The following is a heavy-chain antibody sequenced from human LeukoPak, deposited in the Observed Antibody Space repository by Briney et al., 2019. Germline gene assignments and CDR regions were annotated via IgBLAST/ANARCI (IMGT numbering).Heavy chain of an antibody. CDR2: INSDGSST. D-gene: IGHD6-19*01. Sequence: PGGSLRLSCAASGFTFSNYWMHWVRQAPGKGLVWVSRINSDGSSTSYADSVRGRFTISRDNAKNTLYLQVNSLRAEDTAVYYCARGTGSSSGWYAYWGQGTLVSVSS. CDR3: ARGTGSSSGWYAY. CDR1: GFTFSNYW. V-gene: IGHV3-74*01. J-gene: IGHJ4*02.